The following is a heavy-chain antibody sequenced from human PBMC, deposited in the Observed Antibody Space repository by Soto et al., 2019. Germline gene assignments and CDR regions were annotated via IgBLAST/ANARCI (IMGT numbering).Heavy chain of an antibody. D-gene: IGHD3-3*01. CDR3: ARDRSRFLEWLTRGSYYYYGMDV. J-gene: IGHJ6*02. CDR2: IIPIFGTA. CDR1: GGTFSSYA. V-gene: IGHV1-69*13. Sequence: ASVKVSCKASGGTFSSYAISWVRQAPGQGLEWMGGIIPIFGTANYAQKFQGRVTITADESTSTAYMELSSLRSEDTAVYYCARDRSRFLEWLTRGSYYYYGMDVWGQGTTVTVSS.